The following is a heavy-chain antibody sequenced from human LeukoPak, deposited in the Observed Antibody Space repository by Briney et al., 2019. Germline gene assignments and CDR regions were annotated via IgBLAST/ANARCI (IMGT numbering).Heavy chain of an antibody. Sequence: GGSLSLSCAASGFTFSSYAMSWVRQAPGKGLEWVSAISGSGGSTYYADSVKGRFTISRDNSKNTLYLQMNSLRAEDTAVYYCAKVPLTGYSSGWYLVYFDYWGQGTLVTVSS. V-gene: IGHV3-23*01. CDR1: GFTFSSYA. D-gene: IGHD6-19*01. J-gene: IGHJ4*02. CDR2: ISGSGGST. CDR3: AKVPLTGYSSGWYLVYFDY.